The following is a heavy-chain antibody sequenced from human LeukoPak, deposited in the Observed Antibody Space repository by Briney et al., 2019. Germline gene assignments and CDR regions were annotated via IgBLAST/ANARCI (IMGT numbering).Heavy chain of an antibody. CDR2: IRYDGSNK. CDR1: GFTFSSYG. D-gene: IGHD5-12*01. CDR3: ASIPGYSGYDGAFDI. V-gene: IGHV3-30*02. J-gene: IGHJ3*02. Sequence: GGSLRLSCAASGFTFSSYGMHWVRQAPGKGLEWVAFIRYDGSNKYYADSVKGRFTISRDNSKNTLYLQMNSLRAEDTAVYYCASIPGYSGYDGAFDIWGQGTMVTVSS.